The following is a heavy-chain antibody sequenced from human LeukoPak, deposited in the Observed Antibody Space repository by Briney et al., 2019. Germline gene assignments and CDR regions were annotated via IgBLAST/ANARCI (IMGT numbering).Heavy chain of an antibody. J-gene: IGHJ4*02. V-gene: IGHV3-53*01. CDR3: TRHRSEAAFDY. D-gene: IGHD3-10*01. CDR2: IYSGGST. CDR1: GFTVSSNY. Sequence: QAGGSLRLSCAASGFTVSSNYMSWVRQAPGKGLEWVSIIYSGGSTYYAGSVKGRFTLSRDNSKNTLYLQMNSLRAEDTAVYYCTRHRSEAAFDYWGRGTLVTVSS.